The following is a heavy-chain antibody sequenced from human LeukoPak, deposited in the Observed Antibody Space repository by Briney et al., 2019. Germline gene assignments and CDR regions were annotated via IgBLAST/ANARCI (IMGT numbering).Heavy chain of an antibody. CDR2: INHSGST. D-gene: IGHD5-18*01. CDR3: ARLPDTAMVDGLDY. CDR1: GGSFSGYY. V-gene: IGHV4-34*01. J-gene: IGHJ4*02. Sequence: PSETLSHTCAVYGGSFSGYYWSWIRQPPGKGLEWIGEINHSGSTNYNPSLKSRVTISVDTSKNQFSLKLSSVTAADTAVYYCARLPDTAMVDGLDYWGQGTLVTVSS.